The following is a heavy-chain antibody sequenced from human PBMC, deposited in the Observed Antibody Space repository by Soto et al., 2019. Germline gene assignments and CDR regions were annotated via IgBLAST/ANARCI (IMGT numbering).Heavy chain of an antibody. D-gene: IGHD6-13*01. CDR3: AKGGIAAAGTPGY. Sequence: GGSLRLPCAPSGFTFSSYAMSWGRQAPGKGLGRVSAIRRSGGSTYYAASVKGRFTISRDNSKNTLYLQMNSLRAEDTAVYYCAKGGIAAAGTPGYWGQGTLVTVAS. CDR1: GFTFSSYA. J-gene: IGHJ4*02. CDR2: IRRSGGST. V-gene: IGHV3-23*01.